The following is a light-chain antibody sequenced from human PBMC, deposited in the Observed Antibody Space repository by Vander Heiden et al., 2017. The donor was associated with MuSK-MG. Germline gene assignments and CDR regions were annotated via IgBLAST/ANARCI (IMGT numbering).Light chain of an antibody. V-gene: IGKV3-20*01. CDR2: GAS. CDR3: QQDCSCQT. Sequence: EIVLTQSPGTLSLSPGERATLSCRASQSVSSSYLDWYQQKPGQAPRLLIYGASSRANGIPDRFSGSGSGTDFTLTISRLEPEDFAVYYCQQDCSCQTFGGGTKVEIK. CDR1: QSVSSSY. J-gene: IGKJ4*01.